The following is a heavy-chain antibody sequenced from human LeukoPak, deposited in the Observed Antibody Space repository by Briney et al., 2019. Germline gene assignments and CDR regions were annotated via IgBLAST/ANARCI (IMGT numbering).Heavy chain of an antibody. D-gene: IGHD4-17*01. J-gene: IGHJ4*02. Sequence: GGSLRLSCAASGFTFSSYWMHWVRQAPGKGLVWVSRINSDGSSSSYADSVKGRFTISRDNAKNTLYLQMNSLRAEDTAVYYCARIWVYGDYGYWGQGTLVTVSS. CDR1: GFTFSSYW. V-gene: IGHV3-74*01. CDR3: ARIWVYGDYGY. CDR2: INSDGSSS.